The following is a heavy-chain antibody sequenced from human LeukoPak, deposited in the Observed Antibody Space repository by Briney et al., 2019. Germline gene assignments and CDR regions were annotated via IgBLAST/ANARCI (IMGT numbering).Heavy chain of an antibody. D-gene: IGHD3-3*01. CDR3: ARHNPPGITIFGVARGGFDP. J-gene: IGHJ5*02. CDR2: IYYSGST. Sequence: SETLSLTCTVSGGSISSSSYYWGWIRQPPGKGLEWIGSIYYSGSTYYNPSLKSRVTISVDTSKNQFSLKLSSVTAADTAVYYCARHNPPGITIFGVARGGFDPWGQGTLVTVSS. V-gene: IGHV4-39*01. CDR1: GGSISSSSYY.